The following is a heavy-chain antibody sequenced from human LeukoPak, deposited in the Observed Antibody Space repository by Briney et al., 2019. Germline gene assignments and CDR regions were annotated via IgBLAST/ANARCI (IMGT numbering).Heavy chain of an antibody. V-gene: IGHV3-23*01. CDR2: IHAGGADP. CDR1: GFTFSTSP. CDR3: ATGGHHYNPFYN. D-gene: IGHD3-22*01. J-gene: IGHJ4*02. Sequence: GGSLRLSCAVSGFTFSTSPMAWVRQAPGKGLEWVSSIHAGGADPFCADSVQGRCTISRDNSKNTLFLQLHSLRVEDTAIYFCATGGHHYNPFYNWGQGTLVTVSS.